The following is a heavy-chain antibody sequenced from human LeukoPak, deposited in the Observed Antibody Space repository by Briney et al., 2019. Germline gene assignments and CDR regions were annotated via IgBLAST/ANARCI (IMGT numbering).Heavy chain of an antibody. D-gene: IGHD3-22*01. CDR1: GFTFSSYA. Sequence: GGSLRLSCAASGFTFSSYALHWVRQAPGKGLEWVTIISSDGTNKYYADSVKGRFTISRDNSKNTLYLQMNSLRAEDTAVYYCARDKGYYDSSGYYWRRHAFDIWGQGTMVTVSS. CDR3: ARDKGYYDSSGYYWRRHAFDI. V-gene: IGHV3-30-3*01. CDR2: ISSDGTNK. J-gene: IGHJ3*02.